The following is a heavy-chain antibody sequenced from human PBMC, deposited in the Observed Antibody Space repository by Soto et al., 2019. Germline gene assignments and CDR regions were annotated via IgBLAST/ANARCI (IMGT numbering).Heavy chain of an antibody. CDR1: GYTFTSYG. J-gene: IGHJ1*01. V-gene: IGHV1-18*01. CDR2: ISAYNGNT. D-gene: IGHD6-19*01. CDR3: ARDHVGSSGSAEYFQH. Sequence: ASVKVSCKASGYTFTSYGISWLRQAPGQGLEWMGWISAYNGNTNYAQKLQGRVTMTTDTPTSTAYMELRSLRSDDTAVYYCARDHVGSSGSAEYFQHWGQGTLLTVSS.